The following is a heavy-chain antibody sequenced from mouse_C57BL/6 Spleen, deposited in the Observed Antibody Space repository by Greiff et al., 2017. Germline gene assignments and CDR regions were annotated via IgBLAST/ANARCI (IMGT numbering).Heavy chain of an antibody. CDR1: GYTFTGYW. CDR3: ARGDYDYDVGSFVFGY. D-gene: IGHD2-4*01. CDR2: ILPGSGNT. Sequence: VQLVESGAELMKPGASVKLSCKATGYTFTGYWIEWVKQRPGHGLEWIGEILPGSGNTNYNEKFKGKATFTADTSSNTTYLRLSSLTTDDSAIYDCARGDYDYDVGSFVFGYWGQGTTLTVSS. V-gene: IGHV1-9*01. J-gene: IGHJ2*01.